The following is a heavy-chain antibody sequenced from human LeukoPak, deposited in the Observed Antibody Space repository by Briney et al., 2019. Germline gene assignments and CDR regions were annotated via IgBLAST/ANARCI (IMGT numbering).Heavy chain of an antibody. CDR1: GGSISSGGYY. V-gene: IGHV4-30-2*01. D-gene: IGHD2-2*02. CDR3: ARDTGNIVVVPAAILGIDP. Sequence: KPSETLSLTCTVSGGSISSGGYYWSWIRQPPGKGLEWIGYIYHSGSTYYNPSLKSRVTISVDRSKNQFSLKLSSVTAADTAVYYCARDTGNIVVVPAAILGIDPWGQGTLVTVSS. CDR2: IYHSGST. J-gene: IGHJ5*02.